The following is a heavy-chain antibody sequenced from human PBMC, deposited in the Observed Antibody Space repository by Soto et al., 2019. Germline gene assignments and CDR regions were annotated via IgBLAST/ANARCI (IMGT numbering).Heavy chain of an antibody. D-gene: IGHD3-10*01. CDR2: INPSTGST. V-gene: IGHV1-46*01. CDR1: GYSFTTYF. CDR3: ARGSGSFIYGMDV. J-gene: IGHJ6*02. Sequence: GASVKVSCKASGYSFTTYFMHWVRHAPGQGLEWMGRINPSTGSTSYAQKFQGRVTMTRDTSTSTVYMELSSLRSEDTAVFYCARGSGSFIYGMDVWGQGTKVTVSS.